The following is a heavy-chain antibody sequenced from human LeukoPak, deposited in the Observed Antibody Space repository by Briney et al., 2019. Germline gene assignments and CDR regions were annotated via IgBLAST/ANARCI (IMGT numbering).Heavy chain of an antibody. V-gene: IGHV4-31*03. CDR1: GGSISSGGYY. Sequence: TSETLSLTCTVSGGSISSGGYYWSWIRQHPGKGLEWIGYIYYSGSTYYNPSLKSRVTVSVDTSKNQFSLKLSSVTAADTAVYYCARGDYYYYYYMDVWGKGTTVTVSS. CDR2: IYYSGST. CDR3: ARGDYYYYYYMDV. J-gene: IGHJ6*03.